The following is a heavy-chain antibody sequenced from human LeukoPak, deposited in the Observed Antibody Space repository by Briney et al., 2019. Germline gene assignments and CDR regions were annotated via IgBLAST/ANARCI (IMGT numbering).Heavy chain of an antibody. CDR1: GGSISSYY. D-gene: IGHD1-26*01. J-gene: IGHJ4*02. V-gene: IGHV4-59*01. Sequence: PSETLSLTCTVSGGSISSYYWSWIRQPPGKGLVWIGYIYYIGSTNYNPSLKSRVTISVDTSKNQFSLKLSSVTAADTAVYYCARVEVGSYYGLDYWGQGTLVTVSS. CDR2: IYYIGST. CDR3: ARVEVGSYYGLDY.